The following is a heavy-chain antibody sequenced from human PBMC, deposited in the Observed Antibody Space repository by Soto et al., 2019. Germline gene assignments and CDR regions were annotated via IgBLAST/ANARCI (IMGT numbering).Heavy chain of an antibody. D-gene: IGHD3-10*01. V-gene: IGHV1-46*01. Sequence: ASVKVSCKAPGYTFSAYQMHWVRQAPGQGLEWMGAINPTGGGARYAQKFQGRVTMTRDTSTSTVYMELSSLRSEDTAVYYCALDLAETGPQDEWGQGSPVAVSS. J-gene: IGHJ4*02. CDR2: INPTGGGA. CDR1: GYTFSAYQ. CDR3: ALDLAETGPQDE.